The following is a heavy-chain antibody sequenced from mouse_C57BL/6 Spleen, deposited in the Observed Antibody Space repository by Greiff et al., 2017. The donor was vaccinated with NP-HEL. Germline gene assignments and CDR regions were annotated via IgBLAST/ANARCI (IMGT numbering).Heavy chain of an antibody. CDR2: IRLKSDNYAT. CDR1: GFTFSNYW. CDR3: TGGGSSYNY. D-gene: IGHD1-1*01. V-gene: IGHV6-3*01. Sequence: EVMLVESGGGLVQPGGSMKLSCVASGFTFSNYWMNWVRQSPEKGLEWVAQIRLKSDNYATHYAESVKGRFTISRDDSKSSVYLQMHNLRAEDTGIYYCTGGGSSYNYWGQGTTLTVSS. J-gene: IGHJ2*01.